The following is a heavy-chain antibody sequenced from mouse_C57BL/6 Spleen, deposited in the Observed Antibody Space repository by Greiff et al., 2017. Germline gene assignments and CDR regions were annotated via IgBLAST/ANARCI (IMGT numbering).Heavy chain of an antibody. J-gene: IGHJ4*01. V-gene: IGHV1-64*01. CDR3: ARLGITTVVAKDYAMDY. Sequence: QVQLQQPGAELVKPGASVKLSCKASGYTFTSYWMHWVKQRPGQGLEWIGMIHPNSGSTNYNEKFKSKATLTVDKSSNTAYMHLSNLTSEDSAVYYCARLGITTVVAKDYAMDYWGQGTSVTVSS. CDR1: GYTFTSYW. CDR2: IHPNSGST. D-gene: IGHD1-1*01.